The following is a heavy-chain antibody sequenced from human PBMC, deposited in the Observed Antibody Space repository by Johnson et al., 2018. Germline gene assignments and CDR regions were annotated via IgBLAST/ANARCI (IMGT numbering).Heavy chain of an antibody. CDR2: IIPIFGTA. CDR3: AKDFYPILTGYSPAEYFQH. Sequence: QVQLVQSGAEVKKPGSSVKVSCKASGGTFSSYAINWVRQAPGQGLEWMGGIIPIFGTANYAQKFQGRVTITADESTSTAYMELRSLRSEDTAVYYCAKDFYPILTGYSPAEYFQHWGQGTLVTVSS. CDR1: GGTFSSYA. D-gene: IGHD3-9*01. V-gene: IGHV1-69*12. J-gene: IGHJ1*01.